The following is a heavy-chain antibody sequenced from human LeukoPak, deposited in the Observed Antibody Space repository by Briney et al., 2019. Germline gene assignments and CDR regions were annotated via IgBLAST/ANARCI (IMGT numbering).Heavy chain of an antibody. Sequence: ASVKVSCKASGYTFTSYYMHWVRQAPGQGLEWMGWINPNSGGTNYAQKFQGRVTMTRDMSTSTDYMELSSLRSEDTAVYYCARVGYTGWNWGLDYWGQGTLVTVSS. D-gene: IGHD5-24*01. J-gene: IGHJ4*02. CDR3: ARVGYTGWNWGLDY. V-gene: IGHV1-2*02. CDR2: INPNSGGT. CDR1: GYTFTSYY.